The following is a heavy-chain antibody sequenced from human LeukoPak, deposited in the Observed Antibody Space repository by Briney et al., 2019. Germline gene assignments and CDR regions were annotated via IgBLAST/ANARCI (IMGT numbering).Heavy chain of an antibody. D-gene: IGHD4-17*01. CDR3: ARDATTVTTRGWSGDNWFDP. Sequence: ASVKVSCKASGYTFTSYGISWVRQAPGQGLEWMGWINPNSGGTNYAQKFQGRVTMTRDTSISTAYMELSRLRSDDTAVYYFARDATTVTTRGWSGDNWFDPWGQGTLVTVSS. J-gene: IGHJ5*02. CDR1: GYTFTSYG. V-gene: IGHV1-2*02. CDR2: INPNSGGT.